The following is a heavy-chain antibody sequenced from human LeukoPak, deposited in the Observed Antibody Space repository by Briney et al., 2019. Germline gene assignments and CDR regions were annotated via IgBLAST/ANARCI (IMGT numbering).Heavy chain of an antibody. CDR1: GFSCSTYW. J-gene: IGHJ4*02. V-gene: IGHV3-7*01. CDR2: IKEDGSEK. Sequence: PGGSLRLSCAASGFSCSTYWMSWVRQAPGKGLECVANIKEDGSEKYYVDSVKGRFTISRDDAKNSLYLQMNSLRAEDTALYYCARLNRGYCYGTSCYMEPGAGHWGQGTLVTVSS. CDR3: ARLNRGYCYGTSCYMEPGAGH. D-gene: IGHD2-15*01.